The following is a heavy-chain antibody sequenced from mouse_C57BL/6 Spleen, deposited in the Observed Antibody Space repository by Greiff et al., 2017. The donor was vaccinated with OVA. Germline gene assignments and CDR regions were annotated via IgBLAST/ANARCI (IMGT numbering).Heavy chain of an antibody. CDR2: IHPNRGST. D-gene: IGHD1-1*01. Sequence: QVQLQQPGAELVKPGASVKLSCKASGYTFTSYWMHWVKQRPGQGLEWIGMIHPNRGSTNYNEKFKSKATLTVDKSSSTAYMQLSSLTSEDSAVYYCASPHYYGSSLDYWGQGTTLTVSS. V-gene: IGHV1-64*01. CDR3: ASPHYYGSSLDY. J-gene: IGHJ2*01. CDR1: GYTFTSYW.